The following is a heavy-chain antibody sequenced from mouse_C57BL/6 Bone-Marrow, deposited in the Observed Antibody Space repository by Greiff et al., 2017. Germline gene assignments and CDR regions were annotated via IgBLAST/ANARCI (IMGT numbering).Heavy chain of an antibody. V-gene: IGHV1-81*01. J-gene: IGHJ2*01. Sequence: QVQLKESGAELARPGASVKLSCKASGYTFTSYGISWVKQRTGQGLEWIGEIYPRSGNTYYNEKFKGKATLTADKSSSTAYMELRSLTSEDSAIYFCARSLLQRDYWGQGTTLTVSS. CDR3: ARSLLQRDY. D-gene: IGHD2-10*01. CDR2: IYPRSGNT. CDR1: GYTFTSYG.